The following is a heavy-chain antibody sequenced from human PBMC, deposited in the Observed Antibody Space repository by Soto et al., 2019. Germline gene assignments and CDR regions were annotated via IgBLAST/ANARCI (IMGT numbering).Heavy chain of an antibody. CDR2: IYSSGST. CDR1: GDSISSGGYY. D-gene: IGHD3-22*01. J-gene: IGHJ4*02. V-gene: IGHV4-31*03. Sequence: SETLSLTCTVSGDSISSGGYYWSWIRQHPEKGLEWIGYIYSSGSTNYNPSLKSRVTISVDTSRNQFSLKLNSMTAADTAVYYCARSNGNGNYSDSSGYYPLPPFDYWGQGTLVTVS. CDR3: ARSNGNGNYSDSSGYYPLPPFDY.